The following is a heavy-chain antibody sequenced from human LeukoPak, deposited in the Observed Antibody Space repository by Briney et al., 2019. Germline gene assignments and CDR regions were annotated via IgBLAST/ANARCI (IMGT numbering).Heavy chain of an antibody. CDR1: GGSISSSSYY. D-gene: IGHD1-26*01. J-gene: IGHJ4*02. Sequence: PSETLSLTCTVSGGSISSSSYYWGWIRQPPGKGLEWIGSIYYSGSTNYNPSLKSRVTISVDTSKNQFSLKLSSVTAADTAVYYCARHLSGGKVGATNDYWGQGTLVTVSS. CDR2: IYYSGST. V-gene: IGHV4-39*01. CDR3: ARHLSGGKVGATNDY.